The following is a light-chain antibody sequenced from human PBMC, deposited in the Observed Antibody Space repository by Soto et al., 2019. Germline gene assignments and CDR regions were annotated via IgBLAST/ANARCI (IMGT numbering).Light chain of an antibody. V-gene: IGKV3-11*01. CDR3: QHRFNWPFT. J-gene: IGKJ3*01. Sequence: EIVLTQSPGTLSLSPGERATLSCRASQSVSSLLAWYQQKPGQAPRLLIYDASNRATGIPARFSGSGSGTDFTLTISSLEPEDFAVYYCQHRFNWPFTFGPGTKVDI. CDR2: DAS. CDR1: QSVSSL.